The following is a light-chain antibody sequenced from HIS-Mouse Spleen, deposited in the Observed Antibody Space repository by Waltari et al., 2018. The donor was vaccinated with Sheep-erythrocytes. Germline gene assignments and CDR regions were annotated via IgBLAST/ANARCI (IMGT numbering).Light chain of an antibody. CDR1: SSDVGGYNY. Sequence: QSALTQPRSVSGSPGQSVTISCTGTSSDVGGYNYVSWYQQQPGKAPKLMIYDVSKRPSGVPDRFCGSKSGTTASLTISGLQAEDEADYYCCSYAGSSTPWVFGGGTKLTVL. CDR3: CSYAGSSTPWV. CDR2: DVS. J-gene: IGLJ3*02. V-gene: IGLV2-11*01.